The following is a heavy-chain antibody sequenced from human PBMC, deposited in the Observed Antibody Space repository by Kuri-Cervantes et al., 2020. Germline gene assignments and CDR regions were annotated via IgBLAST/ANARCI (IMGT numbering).Heavy chain of an antibody. CDR1: GFTVSSNE. D-gene: IGHD3-16*01. CDR3: ARAGGLRGYFDL. J-gene: IGHJ2*01. CDR2: ISGGST. Sequence: GGSLRLSCAASGFTVSSNEMSWVRQAPGKGLEWVSSISGGSTYYADSRKGRFTISRDNAKNTLYLQMNSLRAEDTAVYYCARAGGLRGYFDLWGRGTLVTVSS. V-gene: IGHV3-38-3*01.